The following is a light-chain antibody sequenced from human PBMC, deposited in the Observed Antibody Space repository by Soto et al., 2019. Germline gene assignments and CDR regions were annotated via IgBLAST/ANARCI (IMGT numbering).Light chain of an antibody. CDR3: SSYTSSSTRV. J-gene: IGLJ1*01. Sequence: QSVLTQPASVSGSPGQSITISCTGTSSDVGGYNYVSWYQQHPGKAPKLMIYEVSNRPSGVSNRFSGSKSGNTASLTISGLKAEDEADYYCSSYTSSSTRVFGTGTKVTGL. CDR1: SSDVGGYNY. V-gene: IGLV2-14*01. CDR2: EVS.